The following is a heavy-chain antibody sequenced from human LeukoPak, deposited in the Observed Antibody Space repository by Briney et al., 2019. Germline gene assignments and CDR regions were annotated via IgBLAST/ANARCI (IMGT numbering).Heavy chain of an antibody. D-gene: IGHD1-26*01. CDR3: AKSYSGSYRPAFDI. CDR2: IDHSGST. CDR1: GGSFSGYY. J-gene: IGHJ3*02. Sequence: SETLSLTCAVYGGSFSGYYWSWIRQPPGKGLEWIGEIDHSGSTNYNPSLKSRVTISVDTSKNQFSLKLSSVTAADTAVYYCAKSYSGSYRPAFDIWGQGTMVTVSS. V-gene: IGHV4-34*01.